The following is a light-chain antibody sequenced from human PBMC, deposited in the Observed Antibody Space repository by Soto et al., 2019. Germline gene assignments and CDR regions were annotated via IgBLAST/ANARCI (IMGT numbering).Light chain of an antibody. Sequence: DLQMTQSPSTLSGSVGERVTITCRASQTISSWLAWYQQKPGKAPKLLIYKASTLKSGVPSRFSGSGSETEFTLTISSLQPDDFATYYCQQYNSYSVAFGQGTKVELK. CDR3: QQYNSYSVA. CDR2: KAS. J-gene: IGKJ1*01. V-gene: IGKV1-5*03. CDR1: QTISSW.